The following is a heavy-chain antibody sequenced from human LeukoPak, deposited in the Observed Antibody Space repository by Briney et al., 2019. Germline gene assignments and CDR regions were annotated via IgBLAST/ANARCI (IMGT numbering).Heavy chain of an antibody. CDR3: ARFGYVAAVDV. V-gene: IGHV3-7*01. D-gene: IGHD2-15*01. CDR2: INPAGSET. Sequence: PGGSLRLSCAASGFSFSAYWMTWVRQAPGTGLEWVANINPAGSETYYVGPVKGRFSISRDNAKNLVYLQMNGLRAEDTAVYHCARFGYVAAVDVWGQGTPVTVSS. CDR1: GFSFSAYW. J-gene: IGHJ4*02.